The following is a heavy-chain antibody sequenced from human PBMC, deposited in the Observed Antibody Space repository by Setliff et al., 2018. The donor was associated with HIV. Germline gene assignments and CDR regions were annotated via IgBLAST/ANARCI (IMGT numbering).Heavy chain of an antibody. Sequence: SETLSLTCTVSGGSIKSSSYYWGWIRQPPGKGLEWIGSIYYSGNTYYNPSLKSRVTISVDTSRNQFSLRLSSVTAADTAVYYCARERSALLWKNWFDPWGQGTLVTVSS. J-gene: IGHJ5*02. CDR3: ARERSALLWKNWFDP. CDR1: GGSIKSSSYY. D-gene: IGHD3-10*01. V-gene: IGHV4-39*07. CDR2: IYYSGNT.